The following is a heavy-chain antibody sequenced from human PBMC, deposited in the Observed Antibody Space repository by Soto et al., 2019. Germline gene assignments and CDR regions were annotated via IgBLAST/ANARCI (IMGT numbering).Heavy chain of an antibody. J-gene: IGHJ4*01. CDR1: GFTFDDYA. CDR2: ISWNSGSI. Sequence: PGGSLRLSCAASGFTFDDYAMHWVRQAPGKGLEWVSGISWNSGSIGYADSVKGRFTISRDNAKNSLYLQMNSLRVEDTALYYCARARSSWYPSYYFDYWGHGTLVTVSS. V-gene: IGHV3-9*01. D-gene: IGHD6-13*01. CDR3: ARARSSWYPSYYFDY.